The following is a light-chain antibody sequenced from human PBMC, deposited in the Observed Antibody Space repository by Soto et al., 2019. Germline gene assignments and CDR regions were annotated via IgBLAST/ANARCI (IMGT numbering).Light chain of an antibody. CDR3: QQYYTWPIT. CDR2: GAS. Sequence: EIVMTQSPATLSVAPGERVTLSCRASQGVSRKLAWHQHKSGQAPRLLISGASTGATGIPARFSGSGSGTEFTLTISSLQSEDCAIYYCQQYYTWPITFGGGTKVEIK. J-gene: IGKJ4*01. CDR1: QGVSRK. V-gene: IGKV3-15*01.